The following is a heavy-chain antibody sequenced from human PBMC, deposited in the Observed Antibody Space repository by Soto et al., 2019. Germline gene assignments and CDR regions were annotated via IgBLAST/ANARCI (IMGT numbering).Heavy chain of an antibody. J-gene: IGHJ4*02. V-gene: IGHV6-1*01. CDR3: AKGVAGSGFDL. D-gene: IGHD6-19*01. Sequence: SQTLSLTCAISGDSVSSNTAAWNWIRSSPSRGLEWLGRTYYRSNWRHDYAVSVKSRITVNPDTSKNHFSLQLNSVTPDDTAVYYCAKGVAGSGFDLWGQGTLVTVSS. CDR1: GDSVSSNTAA. CDR2: TYYRSNWRH.